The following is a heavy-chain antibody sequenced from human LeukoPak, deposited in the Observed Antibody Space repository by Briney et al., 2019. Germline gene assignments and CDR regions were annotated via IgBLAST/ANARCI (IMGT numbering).Heavy chain of an antibody. J-gene: IGHJ6*02. D-gene: IGHD5-24*01. CDR2: ISYDGSNK. CDR3: ARDRLERDYYYYYGMDV. Sequence: GGSLRLSCAASGFTFSSYAMHWVRQAPGKGLEWVAVISYDGSNKYYADSVKGRFTISRDNSKNTLYLQMNSLRAEDTAVYYCARDRLERDYYYYYGMDVWGQGTTVTVSS. V-gene: IGHV3-30-3*01. CDR1: GFTFSSYA.